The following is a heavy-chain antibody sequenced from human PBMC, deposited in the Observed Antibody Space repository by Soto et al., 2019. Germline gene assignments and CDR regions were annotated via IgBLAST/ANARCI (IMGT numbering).Heavy chain of an antibody. D-gene: IGHD3-3*01. CDR1: GFTFSSYW. CDR3: AREGFLEWLSPYYGMDV. V-gene: IGHV3-74*01. Sequence: EVQLVESGGGLVQPGGSLRLSCAASGFTFSSYWMHWVRQAPGKGLVWVSRINSDGSSTSYADSVKGRFTISRDNAKNKLYLQMNSLRAEDTAVYYCAREGFLEWLSPYYGMDVWGQGTTVTVSS. J-gene: IGHJ6*02. CDR2: INSDGSST.